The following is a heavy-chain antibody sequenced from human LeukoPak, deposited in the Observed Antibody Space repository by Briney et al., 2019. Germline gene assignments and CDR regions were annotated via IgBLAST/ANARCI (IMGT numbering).Heavy chain of an antibody. CDR2: IYPGDSDT. V-gene: IGHV5-51*01. J-gene: IGHJ4*02. CDR3: ARHGTSGLHYVDF. D-gene: IGHD2-8*01. Sequence: GESLKISCTGSGYSFNTYWIDWVRQMPGKGLEWMGIIYPGDSDTRYSPSFQGQVTISADKSISTAYLQWSSLKASDTAIYYCARHGTSGLHYVDFWGQGTLVTVSS. CDR1: GYSFNTYW.